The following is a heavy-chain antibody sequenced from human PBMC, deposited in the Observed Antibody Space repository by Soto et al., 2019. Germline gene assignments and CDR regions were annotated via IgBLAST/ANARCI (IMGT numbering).Heavy chain of an antibody. Sequence: GGSLRLSCAASGFTFSNYAMHWVRQAPGKGLEWVALTSYDGNNEYYTDSVKGRFTISRDNSTNTLSLQMNSPRPEDTAVYYCAKDKGVFNWATSYFDYWGQGALVTVSS. CDR3: AKDKGVFNWATSYFDY. J-gene: IGHJ4*02. CDR2: TSYDGNNE. D-gene: IGHD1-1*01. CDR1: GFTFSNYA. V-gene: IGHV3-30*18.